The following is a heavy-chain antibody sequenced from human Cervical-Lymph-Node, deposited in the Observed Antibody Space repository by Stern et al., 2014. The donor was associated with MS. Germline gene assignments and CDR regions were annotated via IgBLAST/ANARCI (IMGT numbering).Heavy chain of an antibody. CDR3: AREGSVTNALDI. D-gene: IGHD3-10*01. J-gene: IGHJ3*02. CDR2: INPHNGGT. V-gene: IGHV1-2*06. CDR1: GYTFTDYY. Sequence: VQLGQSGAEVKNPGASVRVSCKASGYTFTDYYFHWVRQSSGQRLEWMGRINPHNGGTDYAQKFQGRVTITRDRSINTAYMHLSSLTSDDAAVYYCAREGSVTNALDIWGQGTMVSVSS.